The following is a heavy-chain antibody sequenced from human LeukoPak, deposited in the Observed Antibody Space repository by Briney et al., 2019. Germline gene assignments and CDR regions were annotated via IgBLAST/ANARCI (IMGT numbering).Heavy chain of an antibody. CDR3: ARDRLPRLEPAYYFDY. V-gene: IGHV3-30-3*01. Sequence: GRSLRLSCAASGFTFSSYAMHWVRQAPGKGLEWVAVISYDGSNKYYADSVKGRFTISRDNSKNTLYLQMNSLRAEDTAVYYCARDRLPRLEPAYYFDYWGQGTLVTVSS. CDR2: ISYDGSNK. CDR1: GFTFSSYA. D-gene: IGHD1-1*01. J-gene: IGHJ4*02.